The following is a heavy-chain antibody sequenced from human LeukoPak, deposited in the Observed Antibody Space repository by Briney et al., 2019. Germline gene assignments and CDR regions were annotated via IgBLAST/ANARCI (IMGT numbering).Heavy chain of an antibody. CDR3: ARGFRGPNFDY. CDR2: IYTSAST. J-gene: IGHJ4*02. Sequence: PSETLSLTCTVSGGSISSGSYYWSWIRQPAGKGLEWIGRIYTSASTNYNPSLKSRVTISVDTSKNQFSLKLTSVTAADTAVYYCARGFRGPNFDYWGQGTLVTVSS. CDR1: GGSISSGSYY. V-gene: IGHV4-61*02. D-gene: IGHD3-10*01.